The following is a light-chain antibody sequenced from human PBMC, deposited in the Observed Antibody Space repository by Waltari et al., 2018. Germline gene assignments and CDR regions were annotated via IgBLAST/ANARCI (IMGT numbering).Light chain of an antibody. Sequence: QLVLTQSPSASASLGASVKLTCTQSSGHSSYAIAWHQQQPEKGPRYLVKLHSDGSHPKGAGIPDRFSGSSSGAERYLTISSLQSEDGADYYCQTWATGIWVFGGGTKLTVL. CDR1: SGHSSYA. V-gene: IGLV4-69*01. J-gene: IGLJ3*02. CDR2: LHSDGSH. CDR3: QTWATGIWV.